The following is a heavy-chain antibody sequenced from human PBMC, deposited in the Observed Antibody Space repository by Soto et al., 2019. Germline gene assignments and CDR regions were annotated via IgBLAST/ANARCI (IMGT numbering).Heavy chain of an antibody. CDR1: GFTFSDYY. J-gene: IGHJ4*02. Sequence: GGSLRLSCTASGFTFSDYYMTWIRQAPGMGLEYLSYISSSSTSTNYADSVKGRFTISRDNAKNSLYLQMNSLRAEDTAVYYCARGNWNGGTPNYWGPGTLVTVST. D-gene: IGHD1-20*01. CDR2: ISSSSTST. CDR3: ARGNWNGGTPNY. V-gene: IGHV3-11*06.